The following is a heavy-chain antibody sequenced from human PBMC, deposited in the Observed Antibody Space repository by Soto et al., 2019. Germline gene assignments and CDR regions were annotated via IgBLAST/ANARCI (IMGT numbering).Heavy chain of an antibody. J-gene: IGHJ4*02. V-gene: IGHV1-69*13. CDR2: IIPIFGTA. CDR1: GGTFSSYA. D-gene: IGHD6-13*01. Sequence: GASVKVSCKASGGTFSSYAISWVRQAPGQGLEWMGGIIPIFGTANYAQKFQGRVTITADESTSTAYMELSSLRSEDTAVYYCAREDQQLAPYFDSCGQGILVTVPS. CDR3: AREDQQLAPYFDS.